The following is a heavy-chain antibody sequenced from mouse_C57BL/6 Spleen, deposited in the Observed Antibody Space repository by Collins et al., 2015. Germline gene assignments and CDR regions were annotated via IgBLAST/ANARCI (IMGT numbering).Heavy chain of an antibody. CDR1: GFSLTSYA. D-gene: IGHD1-1*01. CDR3: ARKGYSGSNWYFDV. CDR2: IWTGGGT. V-gene: IGHV2-9-1*01. Sequence: ITCTVSGFSLTSYAISWVRQPPGKGLEWLGVIWTGGGTNYNSALKSRLSISKDNSKSQVFLKMNSLQTADTARYYCARKGYSGSNWYFDVWGTGTTVTVSS. J-gene: IGHJ1*03.